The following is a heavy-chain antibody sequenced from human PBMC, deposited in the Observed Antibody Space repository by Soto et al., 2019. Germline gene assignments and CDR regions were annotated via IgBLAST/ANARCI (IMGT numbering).Heavy chain of an antibody. J-gene: IGHJ4*01. CDR2: DSLTNISF. D-gene: IGHD5-18*01. CDR1: GFTFGDYA. Sequence: SLRLACAASGFTFGDYAMHSVRQVPGRGVEWVSGDSLTNISFGYADSVKCRFTISRDNAKNSLYLQMNSLRREDTAFYYCAKDRNTAMVPGDFDYWGHGSLVTISS. CDR3: AKDRNTAMVPGDFDY. V-gene: IGHV3-9*01.